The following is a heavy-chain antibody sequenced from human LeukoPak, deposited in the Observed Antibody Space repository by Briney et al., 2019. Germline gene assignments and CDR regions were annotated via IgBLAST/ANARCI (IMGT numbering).Heavy chain of an antibody. CDR2: INYSGKL. CDR1: GSSISSRTYY. CDR3: ARDFGDWRTDY. J-gene: IGHJ4*02. Sequence: SETLSLTCTVSGSSISSRTYYWAWIRQPPGKGLEWIGSINYSGKLTYNPSLKSRVTVSLDTSRNQFSLTLSSVTAADTAVYYCARDFGDWRTDYWGQGTLVTVSS. V-gene: IGHV4-39*07. D-gene: IGHD2-21*02.